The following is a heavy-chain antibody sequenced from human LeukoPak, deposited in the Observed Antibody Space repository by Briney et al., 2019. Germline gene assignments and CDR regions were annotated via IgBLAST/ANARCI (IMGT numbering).Heavy chain of an antibody. CDR3: ARNRWGTGASFDS. Sequence: SETLSLTCNVSGGSISSYHWSWIRQSPGKGLEWIGDIYYSGSTNYNPSLKSRVTLLVDMSKNQFSLKVRSVTAVDTAMYYCARNRWGTGASFDSWGQGTLVTVSS. D-gene: IGHD4-23*01. V-gene: IGHV4-59*01. CDR2: IYYSGST. CDR1: GGSISSYH. J-gene: IGHJ4*02.